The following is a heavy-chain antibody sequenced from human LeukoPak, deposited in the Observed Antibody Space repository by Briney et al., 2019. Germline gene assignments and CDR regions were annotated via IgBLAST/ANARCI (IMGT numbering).Heavy chain of an antibody. Sequence: SETLSLTCTVSGGFISTYYWTWIRQPAGRGLEWIGRIFTTGSTNYNPSLMSRVTLSIDTPKSQFSLKLRSVTAADTAIYYCARGDGSTMARGVSRYGWLDPWGQGALVTVSS. CDR1: GGFISTYY. D-gene: IGHD3-10*01. CDR3: ARGDGSTMARGVSRYGWLDP. V-gene: IGHV4-4*07. CDR2: IFTTGST. J-gene: IGHJ5*02.